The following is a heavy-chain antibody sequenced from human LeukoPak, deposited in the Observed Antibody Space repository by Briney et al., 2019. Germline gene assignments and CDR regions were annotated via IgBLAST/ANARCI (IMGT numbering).Heavy chain of an antibody. J-gene: IGHJ5*02. CDR1: DYSFTSYW. CDR2: IYPGDSDT. CDR3: ARRITMVRGVINWFDP. V-gene: IGHV5-51*01. D-gene: IGHD3-10*01. Sequence: GESLKISWKGSDYSFTSYWIGWVRQMPGKGLEWMGIIYPGDSDTRYSPSFQGQVTISADKSISTAYLQWSSLKASDTAMYYCARRITMVRGVINWFDPWGQGTLVTVSS.